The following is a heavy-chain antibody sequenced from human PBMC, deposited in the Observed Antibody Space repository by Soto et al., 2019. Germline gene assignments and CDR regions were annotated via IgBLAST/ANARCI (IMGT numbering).Heavy chain of an antibody. CDR3: ARGGEQWLVGVPVDY. CDR2: ISYDGSNK. Sequence: GGSLRLSCAASGFIFSSYAIHWVRQAPGKGLEWVAVISYDGSNKYYAGSVKGRFTISRDNSKNTLYLQMNSLRAEDTAVYYCARGGEQWLVGVPVDYWGQGTLVTVSS. V-gene: IGHV3-30-3*01. J-gene: IGHJ4*02. CDR1: GFIFSSYA. D-gene: IGHD6-19*01.